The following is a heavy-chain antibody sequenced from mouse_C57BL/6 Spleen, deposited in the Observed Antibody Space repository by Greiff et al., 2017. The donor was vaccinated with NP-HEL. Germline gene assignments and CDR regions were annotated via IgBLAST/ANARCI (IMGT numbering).Heavy chain of an antibody. CDR2: IYPGGGYT. V-gene: IGHV1-63*01. D-gene: IGHD2-4*01. J-gene: IGHJ4*01. Sequence: VQLQQSGAELVRPGTSVKMSCKASGYTFTNYWIGWAKQRPGHGLEWIGDIYPGGGYTNYNEKFKGKATMTADKSSSTAYMQFSSLTSEDSAIYYCARCYDYCGVGYAMDYWGQGTSVTVSS. CDR3: ARCYDYCGVGYAMDY. CDR1: GYTFTNYW.